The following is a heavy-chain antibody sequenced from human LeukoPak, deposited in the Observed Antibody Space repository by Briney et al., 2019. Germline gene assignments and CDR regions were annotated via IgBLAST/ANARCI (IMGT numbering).Heavy chain of an antibody. D-gene: IGHD6-13*01. V-gene: IGHV4-4*02. CDR1: GGSITSTNW. J-gene: IGHJ4*02. CDR3: ARVTSSPIAASGAFDS. Sequence: PSETLSLTCAVSGGSITSTNWWSWVRQPPGKGLEWIGEIYHSGGTNYSPSLKSRVTISVDKSKNQFYLSLSSVTAADTAIYYCARVTSSPIAASGAFDSWGQGTLVTVSS. CDR2: IYHSGGT.